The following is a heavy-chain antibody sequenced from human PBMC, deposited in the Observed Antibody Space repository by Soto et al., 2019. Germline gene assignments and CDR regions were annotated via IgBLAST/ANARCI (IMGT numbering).Heavy chain of an antibody. D-gene: IGHD2-2*02. V-gene: IGHV4-59*08. CDR3: ARIYTRIDAFDI. Sequence: SETLSLTCTVSGGSISSYYWSWIRQPPGKGLEWIGYIYYSGSTNYNPSLKSRVTISVDTSKNQFSLKLSSVTAADTAVYYCARIYTRIDAFDIWGQGTMVTVS. CDR2: IYYSGST. CDR1: GGSISSYY. J-gene: IGHJ3*02.